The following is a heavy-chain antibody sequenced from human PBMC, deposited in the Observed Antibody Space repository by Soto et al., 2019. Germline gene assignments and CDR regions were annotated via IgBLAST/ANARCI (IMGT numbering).Heavy chain of an antibody. D-gene: IGHD2-15*01. CDR2: ISSSSSYI. Sequence: GGSLRLSCAASGFTFSSYSMNWVRQAPGKGLEWVSSISSSSSYIYYADSVKGRFTISRDNAKNSLYLQMNSLRAEDTAVYYCARPLGYCSGGSCYSHFDYWGQGTLVTVSS. J-gene: IGHJ4*02. CDR1: GFTFSSYS. CDR3: ARPLGYCSGGSCYSHFDY. V-gene: IGHV3-21*01.